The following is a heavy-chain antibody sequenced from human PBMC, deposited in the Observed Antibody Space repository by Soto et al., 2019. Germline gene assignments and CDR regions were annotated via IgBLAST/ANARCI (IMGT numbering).Heavy chain of an antibody. J-gene: IGHJ4*02. Sequence: LXLSCATSGFTFSRYWMHWVRQVPGKGLVWVSRINSDGSSISYSDSVKGRFTISRDNAKNTLYLQMNSLRVEDTAVYYCARLPVDTITSLAYWGQGTLVTVSS. D-gene: IGHD3-3*01. CDR2: INSDGSSI. V-gene: IGHV3-74*01. CDR1: GFTFSRYW. CDR3: ARLPVDTITSLAY.